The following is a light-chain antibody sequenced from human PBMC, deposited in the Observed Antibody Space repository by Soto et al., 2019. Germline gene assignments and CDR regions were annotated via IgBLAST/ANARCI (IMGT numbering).Light chain of an antibody. CDR3: TSYNSSSVPSYV. CDR2: ADS. V-gene: IGLV1-40*01. Sequence: QSALTQPASVSGAPGQRLTIYCTGSSRNIGADYHVHWYQQLPGKAPKLLIYADSNRPSGVPNRFSGSKSGISASLTISGLQAEDEADYYCTSYNSSSVPSYVFGSGTKVTVL. J-gene: IGLJ1*01. CDR1: SRNIGADYH.